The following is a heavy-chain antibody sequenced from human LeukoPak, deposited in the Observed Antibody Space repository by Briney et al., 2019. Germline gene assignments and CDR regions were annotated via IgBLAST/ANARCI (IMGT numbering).Heavy chain of an antibody. CDR3: AKDRCSNGVGCYYYYMDV. CDR2: IQYDGSNA. CDR1: GFTFRSYG. J-gene: IGHJ6*03. V-gene: IGHV3-30*02. D-gene: IGHD2-8*01. Sequence: GGSLRLSCAASGFTFRSYGMSWVRQAPGKGLEWVAYIQYDGSNAQYADSVKGRFSISRDSSKNILYLQMNSLRAEDTAVYYCAKDRCSNGVGCYYYYMDVWGKGTTVTISS.